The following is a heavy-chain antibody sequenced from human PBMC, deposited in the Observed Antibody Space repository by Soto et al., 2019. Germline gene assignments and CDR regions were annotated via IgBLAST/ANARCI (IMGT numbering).Heavy chain of an antibody. V-gene: IGHV1-2*02. CDR2: INPNSGGT. Sequence: QVQLVQSGAEVKKPGASLKVSCKAAGYTFTGYYMHWVRQAPGQGLEWMGWINPNSGGTNYAQKFQGRVTMTRDTPISTAYMGLSRLRSDDTAVYYCARDYGSSSGWTRFDYWGQGTLVTVSS. CDR3: ARDYGSSSGWTRFDY. D-gene: IGHD6-19*01. J-gene: IGHJ4*02. CDR1: GYTFTGYY.